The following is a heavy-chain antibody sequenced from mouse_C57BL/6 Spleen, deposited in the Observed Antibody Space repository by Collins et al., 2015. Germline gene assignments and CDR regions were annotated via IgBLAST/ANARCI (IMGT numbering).Heavy chain of an antibody. V-gene: IGHV1-53*01. CDR2: INPSNGGT. Sequence: QVQLQQPGTELVKPGASVKLSCKASGYTFTSYWMHWVKQRPGQGLEWIGDINPSNGGTNYNEKFKSKATLTVDKSSSTAYMQLSSLTSEDSAVYYCARAGDGYYHWYFDVWGTGTTVTVSS. CDR3: ARAGDGYYHWYFDV. CDR1: GYTFTSYW. D-gene: IGHD2-3*01. J-gene: IGHJ1*03.